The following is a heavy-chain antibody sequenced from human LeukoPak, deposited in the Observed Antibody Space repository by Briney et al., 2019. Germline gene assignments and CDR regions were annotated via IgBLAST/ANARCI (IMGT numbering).Heavy chain of an antibody. Sequence: GGSLRLSCAASGFTFSSYAMSWVRQAPGKGLEWVSAISGSGGSTYYADSVKGRFTISRDNFKNTLYPQMNSLRAEDTAVYYCAKIPSYSSSREDYWGQGTLVTVSS. CDR3: AKIPSYSSSREDY. D-gene: IGHD6-13*01. J-gene: IGHJ4*02. CDR1: GFTFSSYA. V-gene: IGHV3-23*01. CDR2: ISGSGGST.